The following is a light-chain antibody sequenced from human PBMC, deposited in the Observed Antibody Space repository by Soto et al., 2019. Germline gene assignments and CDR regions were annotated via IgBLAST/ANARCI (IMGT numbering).Light chain of an antibody. CDR2: NTN. J-gene: IGLJ2*01. Sequence: QAVVTQEPSLTVSPGGTVTLTCGSSTGAVTSSHYPYRFQQRPGQAPRTLIYNTNNKHSWTPARFSGSLLGGKAALTLSGAQPEDEADYYCLLFYSGPRVFGGGTKLTVL. CDR1: TGAVTSSHY. CDR3: LLFYSGPRV. V-gene: IGLV7-46*01.